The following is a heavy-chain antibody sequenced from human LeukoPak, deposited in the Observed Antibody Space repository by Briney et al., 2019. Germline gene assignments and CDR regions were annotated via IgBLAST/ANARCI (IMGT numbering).Heavy chain of an antibody. V-gene: IGHV1-2*02. CDR2: INPNGGGT. D-gene: IGHD6-6*01. CDR1: GYTFTGYY. Sequence: ASVKVSCKASGYTFTGYYMHWVRQAPGQGLEWMGWINPNGGGTNYAQKFQGRVTMTRDTSISTAYMELSRLRSDDTAVYYCARDGWYSSSSGDYWGQGTLVTVPS. CDR3: ARDGWYSSSSGDY. J-gene: IGHJ4*02.